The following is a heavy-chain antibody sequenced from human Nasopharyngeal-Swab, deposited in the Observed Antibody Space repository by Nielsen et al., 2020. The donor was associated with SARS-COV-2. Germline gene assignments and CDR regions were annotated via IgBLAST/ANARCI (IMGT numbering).Heavy chain of an antibody. CDR2: IYPGDSDT. CDR3: ARRDGSYYDVDY. V-gene: IGHV5-51*01. D-gene: IGHD1-26*01. Sequence: GKGLEWMGIIYPGDSDTRYSPSFQGQVTIPADKSISTAYLQWSSLKASDTAMYYCARRDGSYYDVDYWGQGTLVTVSS. J-gene: IGHJ4*02.